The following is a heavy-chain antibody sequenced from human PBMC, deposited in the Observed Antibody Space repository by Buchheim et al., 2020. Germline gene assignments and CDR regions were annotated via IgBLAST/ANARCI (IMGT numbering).Heavy chain of an antibody. CDR3: VKDSLLYDILPLYYFDY. CDR1: GFTFSSYA. D-gene: IGHD3-9*01. V-gene: IGHV3-23*01. Sequence: EVQLLESGGGLVQPGGSLRLSCAASGFTFSSYAMSWVRQAPGKGLEWVSAISGSGGSTYYADSVKGRFTISRDNSKNTLYLPMNSLRAEDTAVYYCVKDSLLYDILPLYYFDYWGQGTL. CDR2: ISGSGGST. J-gene: IGHJ4*02.